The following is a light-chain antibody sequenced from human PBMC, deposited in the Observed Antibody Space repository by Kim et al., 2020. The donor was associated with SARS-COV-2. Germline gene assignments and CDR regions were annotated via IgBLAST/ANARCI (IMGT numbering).Light chain of an antibody. V-gene: IGLV2-14*04. Sequence: GQSGTISCTGTSSDVGGYIHVSWYQQHPGKAPKLIIYDVNKRPSGASDRFSGSKSTNTASLTISGLQAEDEAEYYCASFTSSTTWVFGGGTKLTVL. CDR3: ASFTSSTTWV. CDR2: DVN. J-gene: IGLJ3*02. CDR1: SSDVGGYIH.